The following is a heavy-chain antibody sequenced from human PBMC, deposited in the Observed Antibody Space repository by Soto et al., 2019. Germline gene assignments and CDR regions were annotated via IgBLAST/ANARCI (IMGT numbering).Heavy chain of an antibody. CDR2: ISKTGGT. V-gene: IGHV4-31*03. J-gene: IGHJ4*02. D-gene: IGHD4-17*01. CDR3: ARAYRVTTSGTTAYYFDF. CDR1: GASISSGDYF. Sequence: SETLSLTCTVSGASISSGDYFWTWIRQHPGKGLEWIGYISKTGGTYDSPSLHSRLSLSVDTSQNLFSLKLTSVTAADTATYYCARAYRVTTSGTTAYYFDFWGQGTQVTVSS.